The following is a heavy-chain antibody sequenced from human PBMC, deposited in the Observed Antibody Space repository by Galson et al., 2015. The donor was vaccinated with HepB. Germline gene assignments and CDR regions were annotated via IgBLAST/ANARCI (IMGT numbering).Heavy chain of an antibody. V-gene: IGHV1-18*01. Sequence: SVKVSCKASGYTFINYGISWVRQAPGQGLEWMGWISVYNGNTNYAQKLQGSVTMTTDTSTRAAYMELRSLRSDDTAVYYCARDYFMVRGVKGFDPWGQGTLVTVSS. CDR1: GYTFINYG. CDR3: ARDYFMVRGVKGFDP. J-gene: IGHJ5*02. D-gene: IGHD3-10*01. CDR2: ISVYNGNT.